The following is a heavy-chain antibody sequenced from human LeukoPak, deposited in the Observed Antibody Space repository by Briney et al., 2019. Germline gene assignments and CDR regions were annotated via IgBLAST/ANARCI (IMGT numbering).Heavy chain of an antibody. Sequence: PSETLSLTCTVSGGSISSYYWSWIRQPPGKGLEWIGYIYYSGSTNYNPSLKSRVTISVDTSKNQFSLKLSSVTAADTAVYYCATVPLALTGAIDYWGQGTLVTVSS. CDR2: IYYSGST. V-gene: IGHV4-59*12. J-gene: IGHJ4*02. D-gene: IGHD1-14*01. CDR3: ATVPLALTGAIDY. CDR1: GGSISSYY.